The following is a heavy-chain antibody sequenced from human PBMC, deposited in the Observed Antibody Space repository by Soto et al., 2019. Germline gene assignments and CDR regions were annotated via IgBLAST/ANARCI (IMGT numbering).Heavy chain of an antibody. CDR1: GFSFGNYW. J-gene: IGHJ4*02. V-gene: IGHV3-7*03. Sequence: EVQLVESGGGLVQPGGSLRLSCAVSGFSFGNYWMSWVRQAPGKGLEWLASIKEDGSERYYLDSVKGRFTISRDNAKDSLSLRMNSLRGEDTALYYCARDVGPVTIFGESLSGYFDFWGQGTLVTVSS. CDR2: IKEDGSER. D-gene: IGHD3-3*01. CDR3: ARDVGPVTIFGESLSGYFDF.